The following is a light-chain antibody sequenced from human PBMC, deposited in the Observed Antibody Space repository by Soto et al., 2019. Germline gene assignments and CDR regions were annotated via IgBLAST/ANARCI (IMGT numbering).Light chain of an antibody. J-gene: IGKJ1*01. Sequence: DIPMTQSPVSLSASVGDRVTITCQASQDISNYLNWYQQKPGTAPKLLIYDASNLQTGVPSRFSGDGSGTDVTFTISSLQPEDIATYYCQQYENLPRTFGQGTKVDI. V-gene: IGKV1-33*01. CDR1: QDISNY. CDR2: DAS. CDR3: QQYENLPRT.